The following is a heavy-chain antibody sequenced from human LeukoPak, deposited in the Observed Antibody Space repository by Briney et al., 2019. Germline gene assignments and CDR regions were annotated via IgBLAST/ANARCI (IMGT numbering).Heavy chain of an antibody. CDR3: VRLNWGRKALDV. Sequence: SQTLSLTCAISGDIVSTASNAWYWIRQSPSRGLEWLGRTYYNSKWYTDYAVSVSGRTTINPDTSRNQLSLQLSFVTPEDTAVYYCVRLNWGRKALDVWGQGTMVTVSS. V-gene: IGHV6-1*01. CDR1: GDIVSTASNA. CDR2: TYYNSKWYT. J-gene: IGHJ3*01. D-gene: IGHD7-27*01.